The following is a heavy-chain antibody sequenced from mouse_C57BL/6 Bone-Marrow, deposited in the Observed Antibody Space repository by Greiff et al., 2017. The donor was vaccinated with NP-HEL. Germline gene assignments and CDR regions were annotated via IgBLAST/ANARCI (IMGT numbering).Heavy chain of an antibody. J-gene: IGHJ1*01. CDR1: GYTFTDYY. CDR2: INPYNGGT. V-gene: IGHV1-19*01. Sequence: EVQLQQSGPGLVKPGASVKMSCKASGYTFTDYYMKWVNQSHGKSLEWIGVINPYNGGTSYNQKFKSKATLTVDKSSNTAYMELNSLTSEDSAVYYCAHYYGDWGPGTTVTVSS. CDR3: AHYYGD.